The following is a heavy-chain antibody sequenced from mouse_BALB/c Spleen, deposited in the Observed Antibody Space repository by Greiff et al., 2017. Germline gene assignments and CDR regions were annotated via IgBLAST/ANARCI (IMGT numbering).Heavy chain of an antibody. V-gene: IGHV1-14*01. CDR1: GYTFTSYV. CDR3: ARETDFFAY. Sequence: EVQLQQSGPELVKPGASVKMSCKASGYTFTSYVMPWVKQKPGQGLEWIGYINPYNDGTKYNEKFKGKATMTSDKSSSTAYMAHSSLTSEDSAVYYCARETDFFAYWGKGTLVTVAA. J-gene: IGHJ3*01. CDR2: INPYNDGT.